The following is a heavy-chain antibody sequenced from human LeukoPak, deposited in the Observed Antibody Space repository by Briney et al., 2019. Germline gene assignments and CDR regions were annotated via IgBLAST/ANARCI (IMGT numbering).Heavy chain of an antibody. CDR3: ARRSVVVSAAGDDAFDI. CDR2: LNTYDGNT. D-gene: IGHD2-15*01. CDR1: GYTFTRYG. Sequence: ASVKVSCKASGYTFTRYGISWVRRAPGQGLEWMGWLNTYDGNTNYAQKFQGRVTMTTDTSTRTAYMELRSLRYDDTAVYYCARRSVVVSAAGDDAFDIWGQGTMVTVSS. V-gene: IGHV1-18*01. J-gene: IGHJ3*02.